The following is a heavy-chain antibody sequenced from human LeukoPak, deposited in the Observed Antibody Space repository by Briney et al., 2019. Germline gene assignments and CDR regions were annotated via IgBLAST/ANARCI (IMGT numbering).Heavy chain of an antibody. CDR3: ARRRDSSSWNSPFDY. D-gene: IGHD6-13*01. V-gene: IGHV4-59*08. CDR2: IYYSGSP. J-gene: IGHJ4*02. Sequence: SETLSLTCSVSGGSLSNYWSWIRQPPGKGLQWIGYIYYSGSPIYNPSLKSRLSISVDTSKNQFSLNLSPVSATDTGVYYCARRRDSSSWNSPFDYWGQGTLVTVSS. CDR1: GGSLSNY.